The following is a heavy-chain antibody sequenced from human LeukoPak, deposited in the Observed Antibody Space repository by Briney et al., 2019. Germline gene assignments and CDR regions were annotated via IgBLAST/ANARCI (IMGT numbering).Heavy chain of an antibody. D-gene: IGHD2-2*01. V-gene: IGHV3-64D*06. CDR2: ITSNGGST. J-gene: IGHJ4*02. Sequence: TGGSLRLSCSASGFTFSSYAMNWVRQAPGKGLEYVSAITSNGGSTYYADSAKGRFTISRDNSKNTLYLQMSSLRAEDTAVYYCVKGRCSGSSCYGGDYWGQGTLVTVSS. CDR1: GFTFSSYA. CDR3: VKGRCSGSSCYGGDY.